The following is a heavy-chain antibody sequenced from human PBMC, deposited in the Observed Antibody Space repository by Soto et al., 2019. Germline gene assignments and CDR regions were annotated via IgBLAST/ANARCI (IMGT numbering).Heavy chain of an antibody. Sequence: SETLSLTCTVSVGSVSSGSYYWSWIRQPPGKGLEWIGYIYYSGSTNYNPSLKSRVTISVDTSKNQFSLKLSSVTAADTAVYYCARDSSSWYRYYYYGMVVWGQGTTVTVSS. V-gene: IGHV4-61*01. CDR3: ARDSSSWYRYYYYGMVV. J-gene: IGHJ6*02. CDR1: VGSVSSGSYY. D-gene: IGHD6-13*01. CDR2: IYYSGST.